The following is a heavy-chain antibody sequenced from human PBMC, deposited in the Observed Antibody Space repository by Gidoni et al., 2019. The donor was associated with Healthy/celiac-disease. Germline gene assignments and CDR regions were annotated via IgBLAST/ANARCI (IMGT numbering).Heavy chain of an antibody. Sequence: QVQLVQSGAEVKKPGSSVKVSCKASGGTFSSYAISWVRQAPGQGLEWMGGIIPIFGTANYAQKFQGRVTITADESTSTAYMELSSLRSEDTAVYYCASEYCSSTSCYSGPSYYYYYGMDVWGQGTTVTVSS. V-gene: IGHV1-69*01. CDR1: GGTFSSYA. CDR2: IIPIFGTA. CDR3: ASEYCSSTSCYSGPSYYYYYGMDV. J-gene: IGHJ6*02. D-gene: IGHD2-2*01.